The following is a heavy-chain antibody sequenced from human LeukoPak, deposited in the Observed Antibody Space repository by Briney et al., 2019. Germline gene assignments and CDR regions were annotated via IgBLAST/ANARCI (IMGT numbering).Heavy chain of an antibody. D-gene: IGHD3/OR15-3a*01. CDR3: ARDFSWTGDYYYYGMDV. CDR1: GYRFNDYG. CDR2: IIPILGIA. J-gene: IGHJ6*02. V-gene: IGHV1-69*04. Sequence: ASVKVSCKASGYRFNDYGISWVRQAPGQGLEWMGRIIPILGIANYAQKFQGRVTITADKSTSTAYMELSSLRSEDTAVYYCARDFSWTGDYYYYGMDVWGQGTTVTVSS.